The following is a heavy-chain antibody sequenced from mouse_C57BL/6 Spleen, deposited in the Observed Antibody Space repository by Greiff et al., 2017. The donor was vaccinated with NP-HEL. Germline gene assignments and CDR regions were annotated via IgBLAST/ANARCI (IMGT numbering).Heavy chain of an antibody. V-gene: IGHV1-20*01. CDR3: ARRGYDYDVGYLDY. CDR1: GYSFTGYF. D-gene: IGHD2-4*01. J-gene: IGHJ2*01. CDR2: INPYNGDT. Sequence: VQLKQSGPELVKPGDSVKISCKASGYSFTGYFMNWVMQSHGKSLEWIGRINPYNGDTFYNQKFKGKATLTVDKSSSTAHMELRSLTSEDSAVYYCARRGYDYDVGYLDYWGEGTTLTVSS.